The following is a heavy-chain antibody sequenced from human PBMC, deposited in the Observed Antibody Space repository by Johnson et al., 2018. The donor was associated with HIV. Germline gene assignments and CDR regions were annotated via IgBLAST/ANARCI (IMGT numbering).Heavy chain of an antibody. J-gene: IGHJ3*02. V-gene: IGHV3-23*04. Sequence: MLLVESWGGLVQPGGSLRLSCAASGFTFTTYDMHWVRQGTGKGLEWVSAISGSGGSTYYADSVKGRFTISRDTSKNTLYLQMNSLRAEDTAVYYCAKDQTDYGGNSVKKDAFDIWGQGTMVTVSS. CDR2: ISGSGGST. CDR3: AKDQTDYGGNSVKKDAFDI. CDR1: GFTFTTYD. D-gene: IGHD4-23*01.